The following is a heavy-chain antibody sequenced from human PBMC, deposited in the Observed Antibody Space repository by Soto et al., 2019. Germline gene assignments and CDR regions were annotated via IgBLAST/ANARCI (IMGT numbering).Heavy chain of an antibody. V-gene: IGHV4-30-4*01. J-gene: IGHJ6*02. CDR2: IYYSGTT. CDR3: ARDEKNSDYYSGMDV. CDR1: GGSISSGDSY. Sequence: SETLSLTCTVSGGSISSGDSYWSWVRQPPGKGLEWIGYIYYSGTTYYNPSLKSRVTFSVDTSKNEFSLKLTSVTAADTAVYYCARDEKNSDYYSGMDVWGQGTTVTVSS. D-gene: IGHD3-10*01.